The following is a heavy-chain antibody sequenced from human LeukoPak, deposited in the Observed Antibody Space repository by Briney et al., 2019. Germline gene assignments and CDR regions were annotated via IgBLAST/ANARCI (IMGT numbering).Heavy chain of an antibody. CDR2: INHSGST. Sequence: PSETLSLTCAVYGGSFSGYYWSWIRQPPGKGLEWIGEINHSGSTNYNPSLKSRVTISVDTSKNQFSLKLSSVTAADTAVYYCARGNTIFGVVIMSRYYYYGMDVWGQGTTVTVSS. D-gene: IGHD3-3*01. J-gene: IGHJ6*02. CDR1: GGSFSGYY. CDR3: ARGNTIFGVVIMSRYYYYGMDV. V-gene: IGHV4-34*01.